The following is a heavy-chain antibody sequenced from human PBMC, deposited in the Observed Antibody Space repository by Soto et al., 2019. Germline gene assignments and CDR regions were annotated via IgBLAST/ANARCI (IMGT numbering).Heavy chain of an antibody. CDR1: GYTFTSYG. Sequence: ASVKCSCKASGYTFTSYGISWVRQAPGQGLEWMGWIIAYNGNTKSSQKFQDRVIITRDTSASTAYMDLSSLRSEDTAVYYCAGGIATGQLDPWGQGTLVTVSS. J-gene: IGHJ5*02. CDR2: IIAYNGNT. V-gene: IGHV1-18*04. D-gene: IGHD2-15*01. CDR3: AGGIATGQLDP.